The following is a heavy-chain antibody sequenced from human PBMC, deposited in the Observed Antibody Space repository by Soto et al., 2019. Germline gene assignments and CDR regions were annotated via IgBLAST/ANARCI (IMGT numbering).Heavy chain of an antibody. Sequence: PSETLSLTCTVSGGSVSSGSYYWSWIRRPPGKGLEWIGYIYYSGSTNYNPSLKSRVTISVDTSKNQFSLKLSSVTAADTAVYYCARAPIFGVIYYFDYWGQGTLVTVSS. V-gene: IGHV4-61*01. CDR2: IYYSGST. CDR1: GGSVSSGSYY. D-gene: IGHD3-3*01. J-gene: IGHJ4*02. CDR3: ARAPIFGVIYYFDY.